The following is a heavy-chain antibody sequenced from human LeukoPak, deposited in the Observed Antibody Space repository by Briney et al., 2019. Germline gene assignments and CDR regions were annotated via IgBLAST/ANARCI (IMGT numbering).Heavy chain of an antibody. CDR1: GFTFSSYW. J-gene: IGHJ6*02. CDR2: INSDGSTT. V-gene: IGHV3-74*01. Sequence: GGSLRLSCAASGFTFSSYWMHWVRQGPGKGLVWVSRINSDGSTTSYADSVKGRFTISRDNAKNTLYLQMNSLRAEDTAVYYCARVQSSSSWYVVRAYYYYGMDVWGQGTTVTVSS. CDR3: ARVQSSSSWYVVRAYYYYGMDV. D-gene: IGHD6-13*01.